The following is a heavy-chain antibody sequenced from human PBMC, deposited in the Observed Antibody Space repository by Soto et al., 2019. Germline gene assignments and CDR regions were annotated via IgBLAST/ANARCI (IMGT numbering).Heavy chain of an antibody. Sequence: EEQLVESGGAVVQPGGSLRLSCEASGFTFGSYTMHWVRQAPGKGLEWVSLISWNGGSSFYADSVKGRFTISRDNSRDSLFLQMNSLAPEYSAFSYGAKNIGAHGSGGGDVWGHGTTVTVSS. D-gene: IGHD3-10*01. J-gene: IGHJ6*02. CDR3: AKNIGAHGSGGGDV. V-gene: IGHV3-43*01. CDR1: GFTFGSYT. CDR2: ISWNGGSS.